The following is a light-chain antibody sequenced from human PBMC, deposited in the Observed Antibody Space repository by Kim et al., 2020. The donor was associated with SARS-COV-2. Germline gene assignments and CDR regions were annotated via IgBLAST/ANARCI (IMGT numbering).Light chain of an antibody. CDR3: PQRDSCPPAVS. CDR2: DAS. V-gene: IGKV3-11*01. J-gene: IGKJ4*01. Sequence: PRERATHSCRASLSIDTSFAWYQHRPGQARRLVVYDASIRAAGVADRFSGSGAGTDFTLTIRSLEPEDFSTYYCPQRDSCPPAVSFGAGTKVDIK. CDR1: LSIDTS.